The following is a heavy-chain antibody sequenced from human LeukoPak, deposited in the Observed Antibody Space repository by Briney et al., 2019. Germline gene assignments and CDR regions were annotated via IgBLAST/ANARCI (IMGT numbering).Heavy chain of an antibody. CDR3: ARLGRGYCSSTSCYGYYYYYMDV. CDR2: IYTSGST. D-gene: IGHD2-2*03. CDR1: GGSISSYY. V-gene: IGHV4-4*09. Sequence: PSETLSLTCTASGGSISSYYWSWIRQPPGKGLEWIGYIYTSGSTNYNPSLKSRVTISVDTSKNQFSLKLSSVTAADTAVYYCARLGRGYCSSTSCYGYYYYYMDVWGKGTTVTVSS. J-gene: IGHJ6*03.